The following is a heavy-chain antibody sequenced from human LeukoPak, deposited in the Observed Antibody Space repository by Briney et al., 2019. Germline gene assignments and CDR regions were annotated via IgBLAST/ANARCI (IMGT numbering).Heavy chain of an antibody. D-gene: IGHD2-2*01. CDR2: ISAYNGNT. CDR1: GYTFTSYG. V-gene: IGHV1-18*01. J-gene: IGHJ5*02. Sequence: ASVKVSCKASGYTFTSYGISWVRQAPGQGLEWMGWISAYNGNTNYAQKLQGRVTMTTDTSTSTAYMELRSLRSDDTAVYYCAREPILDIVVVPAAMANWFDPWGQGTLVTVSS. CDR3: AREPILDIVVVPAAMANWFDP.